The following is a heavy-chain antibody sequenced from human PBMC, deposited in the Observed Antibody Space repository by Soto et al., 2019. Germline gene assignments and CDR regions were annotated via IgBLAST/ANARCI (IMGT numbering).Heavy chain of an antibody. CDR3: ARPYLPYSSSTPFHY. V-gene: IGHV6-1*01. D-gene: IGHD6-13*01. CDR1: GESVSTNSAT. Sequence: SQTLSLTCTISGESVSTNSATWDWIRQSPSRGLEWLGRTYYRSKWYHDYAVSVKGRITTNADTSTTQPSLQLNSVTPDDTAVYYFARPYLPYSSSTPFHYWGQGTLVTVSS. CDR2: TYYRSKWYH. J-gene: IGHJ4*02.